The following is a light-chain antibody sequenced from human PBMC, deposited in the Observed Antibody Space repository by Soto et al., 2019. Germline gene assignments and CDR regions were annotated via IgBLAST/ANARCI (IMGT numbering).Light chain of an antibody. CDR1: SSDIGDYDY. J-gene: IGLJ1*01. V-gene: IGLV2-11*01. CDR3: CSYVGSNTLYV. CDR2: DVT. Sequence: QSVLTQPRSVSGSPGQSLTISCSGSSSDIGDYDYVSWYHQHPGKAPTLLIYDVTKRPSGVPDRFSGSKSGDTASLTISGLQAGDEGNYYCCSYVGSNTLYVFGTGTKLTVL.